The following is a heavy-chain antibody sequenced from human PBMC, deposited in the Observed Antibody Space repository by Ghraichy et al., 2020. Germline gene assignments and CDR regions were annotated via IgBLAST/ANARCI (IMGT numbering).Heavy chain of an antibody. Sequence: GGSLRLSCAASGFTFSSYAMHWVRQAPGKGLEWVAVISYDGSNKYYADSVKGRFTISRDNSKNTLYLQMNSLRAEDTAVYYCASEEWGRQWLVGDYWGQGTLVTVSS. CDR1: GFTFSSYA. CDR2: ISYDGSNK. J-gene: IGHJ4*02. V-gene: IGHV3-30-3*01. CDR3: ASEEWGRQWLVGDY. D-gene: IGHD6-19*01.